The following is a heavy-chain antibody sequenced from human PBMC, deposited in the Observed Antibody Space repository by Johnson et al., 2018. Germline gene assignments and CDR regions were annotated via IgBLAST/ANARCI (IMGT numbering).Heavy chain of an antibody. J-gene: IGHJ6*03. V-gene: IGHV3-30*14. CDR1: GFTFSSYA. CDR3: ARDSGGRQVGQWTHYYYYHMDV. Sequence: QVQLVQSGGGVVQPGRSLRLSCAASGFTFSSYAMHWVRQAPGKGLEWVAVISYDGSNKYYADSVKGRFTISRDNSKNTRYLQMNSRRAEDTAVYYCARDSGGRQVGQWTHYYYYHMDVWGKGTTVTVSS. D-gene: IGHD6-19*01. CDR2: ISYDGSNK.